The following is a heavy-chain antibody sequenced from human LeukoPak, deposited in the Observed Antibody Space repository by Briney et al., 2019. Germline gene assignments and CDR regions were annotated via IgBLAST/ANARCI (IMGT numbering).Heavy chain of an antibody. Sequence: ASVKVSCKASGYTFTGYYMHWVRQAPGQGLEWMGRINPNSGGTNYAQKFQGRVTMTRDTSISTAYMELSRLRSDGTAVYYCAREGGAYCSSTSCSFEKYNWFDPWGQGTLVTVSS. D-gene: IGHD2-2*01. CDR1: GYTFTGYY. CDR2: INPNSGGT. J-gene: IGHJ5*02. CDR3: AREGGAYCSSTSCSFEKYNWFDP. V-gene: IGHV1-2*06.